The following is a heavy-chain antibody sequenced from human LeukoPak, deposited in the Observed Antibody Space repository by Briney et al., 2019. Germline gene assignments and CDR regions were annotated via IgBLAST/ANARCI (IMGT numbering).Heavy chain of an antibody. CDR2: IYTSGST. Sequence: SETLSLTCTVSGGSISSGSYYWSWIRQPAGKGLEWIGRIYTSGSTNYNPSLKSRVTISVDTSKNQFSLKLSSVTAADTAVYYCARAQAYYYDSSGKNYYYYYYMDVWGKGTTVTISS. CDR1: GGSISSGSYY. CDR3: ARAQAYYYDSSGKNYYYYYYMDV. D-gene: IGHD3-22*01. V-gene: IGHV4-61*02. J-gene: IGHJ6*03.